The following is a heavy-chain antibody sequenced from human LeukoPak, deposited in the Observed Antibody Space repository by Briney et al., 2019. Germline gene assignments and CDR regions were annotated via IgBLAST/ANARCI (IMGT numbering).Heavy chain of an antibody. CDR3: AKASWVSSADAVL. J-gene: IGHJ4*02. CDR2: LRGDGET. V-gene: IGHV3-23*01. Sequence: GGSLRLSCVASVFIFRDYAMSWVRQARAGGLEWVSSLRGDGETFYTDSVMGRLTLSRDHSRNAVYLQLSNLIVEDTAVYYCAKASWVSSADAVLWGQGTLVTVS. CDR1: VFIFRDYA. D-gene: IGHD3-16*01.